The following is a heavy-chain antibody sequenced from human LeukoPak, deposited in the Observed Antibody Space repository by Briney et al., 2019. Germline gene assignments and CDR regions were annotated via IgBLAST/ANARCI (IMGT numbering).Heavy chain of an antibody. Sequence: SETLSLTCTVSGGSISSYYWSWIRQPPGQGLEWIGRIFTIVGTPYNPPLKSRVTMSVATSTNQFSLKLSAMTASHTARYYCAGGIEYSSSDYWGQRTLVTVSS. CDR3: AGGIEYSSSDY. CDR1: GGSISSYY. CDR2: IFTIVGT. D-gene: IGHD6-6*01. J-gene: IGHJ4*02. V-gene: IGHV4-4*07.